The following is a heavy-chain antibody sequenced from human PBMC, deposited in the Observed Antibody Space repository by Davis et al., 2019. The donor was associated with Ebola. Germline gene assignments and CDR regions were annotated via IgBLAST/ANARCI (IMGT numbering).Heavy chain of an antibody. V-gene: IGHV3-48*02. CDR1: GFTFSSYS. Sequence: PGGFLRLSCAASGFTFSSYSMNWVRQAPGKGLEWVSYISSSSSTIYYADSVKGRFTISRDNAKNSLYLQMNSLRDEDTAVYYCARDQDFAVVVAQYYYGMDVWGKGTTVTVSS. CDR2: ISSSSSTI. D-gene: IGHD2-15*01. J-gene: IGHJ6*04. CDR3: ARDQDFAVVVAQYYYGMDV.